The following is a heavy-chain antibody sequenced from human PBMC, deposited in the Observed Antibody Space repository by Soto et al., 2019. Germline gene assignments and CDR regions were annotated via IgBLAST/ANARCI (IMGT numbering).Heavy chain of an antibody. J-gene: IGHJ6*02. Sequence: GESLKISCKGSGYSFTSYWIGWVRQMPGKGLEWMGIIYPGDSDTRYSPSFQGQVTISADKSISTAYLQWSSLKASDTAMYYCARLKWELLHYYYGMDVWGQGTTVTVSS. CDR2: IYPGDSDT. V-gene: IGHV5-51*01. D-gene: IGHD1-26*01. CDR1: GYSFTSYW. CDR3: ARLKWELLHYYYGMDV.